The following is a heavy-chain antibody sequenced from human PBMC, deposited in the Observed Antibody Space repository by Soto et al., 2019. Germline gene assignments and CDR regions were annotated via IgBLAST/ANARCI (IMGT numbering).Heavy chain of an antibody. J-gene: IGHJ4*02. V-gene: IGHV1-46*03. Sequence: ASVKVSCKASGYTFTSYDINWVRQATGQGLEWMGIINPSGGSTSYAQKFQGRVTMTRDTSTSTVYMELSSLRSEDTAVYYCARDRYGTFDYWGQGTLVTVSS. CDR2: INPSGGST. CDR1: GYTFTSYD. D-gene: IGHD3-16*01. CDR3: ARDRYGTFDY.